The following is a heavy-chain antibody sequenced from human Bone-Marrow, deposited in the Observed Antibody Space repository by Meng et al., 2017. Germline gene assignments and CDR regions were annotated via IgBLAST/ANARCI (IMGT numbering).Heavy chain of an antibody. V-gene: IGHV3-48*04. CDR1: GLTFRNHG. CDR3: ASAFTRGIVVVTDAFDI. CDR2: ISSSGSTI. Sequence: GESLKISCIASGLTFRNHGMHWVRQAPGKGLEWVSYISSSGSTIYYADSVKGRFTISRDNAKNSLYLQMNSLRAEDTAVYYCASAFTRGIVVVTDAFDIWGQGTMVTVSS. J-gene: IGHJ3*02. D-gene: IGHD3-22*01.